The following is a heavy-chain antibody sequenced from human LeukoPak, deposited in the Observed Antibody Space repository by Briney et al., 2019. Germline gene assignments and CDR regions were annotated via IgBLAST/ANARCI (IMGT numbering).Heavy chain of an antibody. CDR1: GFTFSSYW. D-gene: IGHD5-12*01. CDR2: INIDGSTS. CDR3: ARASALATPPFAY. Sequence: GGSLRLSCAASGFTFSSYWMHWVRQAPGKGLVWVSRINIDGSTSNYADSAKGRFTVSRDNAKNAVYLQMNSLRVEDTAVYYCARASALATPPFAYWGQGTLVTVSS. J-gene: IGHJ4*02. V-gene: IGHV3-74*01.